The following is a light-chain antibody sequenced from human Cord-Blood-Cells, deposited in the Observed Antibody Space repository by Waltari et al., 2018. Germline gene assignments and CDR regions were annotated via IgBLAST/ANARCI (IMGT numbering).Light chain of an antibody. J-gene: IGKJ1*01. CDR3: QQYNNWLTT. Sequence: EIAMTQSPATLSVSPGERATLSCRASQSVSSNLAWYQQKPGQAPRLLIYGASTRATGIPARFSGSGSGTEFTLSISSLQSEDFAVYYCQQYNNWLTTFGQGTKVEI. V-gene: IGKV3-15*01. CDR2: GAS. CDR1: QSVSSN.